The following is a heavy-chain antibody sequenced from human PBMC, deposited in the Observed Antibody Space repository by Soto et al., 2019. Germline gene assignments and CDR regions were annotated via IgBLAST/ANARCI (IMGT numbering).Heavy chain of an antibody. CDR1: NDSISSYY. CDR2: VYYSGGT. J-gene: IGHJ4*02. Sequence: PSETLSLTCTVSNDSISSYYWSWIRQPPGKGLEWIGYVYYSGGTKYNPSLKSRLTMSVDMSKKHFSLRLTSVTAADTAVYYCARGAPVDLDYWGQGTLVTVSS. V-gene: IGHV4-59*12. CDR3: ARGAPVDLDY.